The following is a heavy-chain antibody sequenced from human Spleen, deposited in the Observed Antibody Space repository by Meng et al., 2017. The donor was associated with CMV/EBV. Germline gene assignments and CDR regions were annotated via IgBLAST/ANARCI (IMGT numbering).Heavy chain of an antibody. V-gene: IGHV4-34*01. J-gene: IGHJ4*02. Sequence: ESLKISCAASSFTFSNYEMNWVRQPPGKGLEWIGEINHSGSTNYNPSLKSRVTISVDTSKNQFSLKLSSVTAADTAVYYCAREGGTGETIAAHFDYWGQGTLVTVSS. CDR2: INHSGST. CDR3: AREGGTGETIAAHFDY. CDR1: SFTFSNYE. D-gene: IGHD7-27*01.